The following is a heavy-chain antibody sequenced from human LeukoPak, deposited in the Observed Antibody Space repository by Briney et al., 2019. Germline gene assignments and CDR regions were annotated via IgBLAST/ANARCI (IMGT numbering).Heavy chain of an antibody. V-gene: IGHV3-74*01. CDR3: ARVRDDYTYFDC. CDR1: GFTFSSYA. J-gene: IGHJ4*02. Sequence: GGSLRLSCAASGFTFSSYAMSWVRQAPGKGLMWVSRINSDGSRTTYADSVRGRFTISRDNAKSTLYLQMNSLRAEDKAVYYCARVRDDYTYFDCWGQGTLVTVSS. D-gene: IGHD4-11*01. CDR2: INSDGSRT.